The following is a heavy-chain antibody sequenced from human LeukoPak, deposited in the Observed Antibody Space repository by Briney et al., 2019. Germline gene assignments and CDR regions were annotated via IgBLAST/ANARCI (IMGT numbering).Heavy chain of an antibody. Sequence: GGSLRLSCAASGFTFSTYWMHWLRHAPGKGLVWVSRINSEGGTKTYADSVKRGFTISRDNPKNTLYLHMNSLRVEDTAVYYCARDLRGIGDETDYWGQGTLVTVSS. D-gene: IGHD3-16*01. CDR3: ARDLRGIGDETDY. CDR2: INSEGGTK. CDR1: GFTFSTYW. J-gene: IGHJ4*02. V-gene: IGHV3-74*03.